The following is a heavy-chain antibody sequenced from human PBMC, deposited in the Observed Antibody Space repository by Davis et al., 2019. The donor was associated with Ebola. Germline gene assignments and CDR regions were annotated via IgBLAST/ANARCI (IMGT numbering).Heavy chain of an antibody. D-gene: IGHD3-22*01. CDR1: GYSFTSYW. J-gene: IGHJ5*02. CDR3: ARLIGYYDSSGHPEGWFDP. V-gene: IGHV5-51*01. CDR2: IYPGDSDT. Sequence: GESLKISCKGSGYSFTSYWIGWVRQMPGKGLEWMGIIYPGDSDTRYSPSFQGQVTISADKSISTAYLQWSSLKASDTAMYYCARLIGYYDSSGHPEGWFDPWGQGTLVTVSS.